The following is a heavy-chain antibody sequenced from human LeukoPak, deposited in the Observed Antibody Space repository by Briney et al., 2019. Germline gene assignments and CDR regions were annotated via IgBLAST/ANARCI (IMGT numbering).Heavy chain of an antibody. CDR2: ISAYNGNT. CDR3: ARGHYYDSSGYPPFDY. J-gene: IGHJ4*02. D-gene: IGHD3-22*01. V-gene: IGHV1-18*01. Sequence: ASVKVSCKASGYTFTSYGISWVRQAPGQGLEWMGWISAYNGNTSYAQKLQGRVTMTTDTSTSTAYMELRSLRSDDTAVYYCARGHYYDSSGYPPFDYWGQGTLVTVSS. CDR1: GYTFTSYG.